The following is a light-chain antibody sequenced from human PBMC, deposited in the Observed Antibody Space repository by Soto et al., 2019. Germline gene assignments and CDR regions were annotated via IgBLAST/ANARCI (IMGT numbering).Light chain of an antibody. CDR1: QSVLYSSNNKNY. J-gene: IGKJ5*01. Sequence: DSVMTQSPDSLAFSLGERATINCKSSQSVLYSSNNKNYLAWYQQKPGQPPKLLIYWASTRESGVPDRFSGSGSGTDFTLTISSLQAEDVAVYYCQQYYSTPITFGQGTRLEIK. CDR3: QQYYSTPIT. V-gene: IGKV4-1*01. CDR2: WAS.